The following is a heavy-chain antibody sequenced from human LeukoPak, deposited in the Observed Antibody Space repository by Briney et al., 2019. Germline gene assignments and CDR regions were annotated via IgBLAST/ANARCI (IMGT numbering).Heavy chain of an antibody. CDR3: AGGSDLGF. J-gene: IGHJ4*02. Sequence: GGSLRLSCAASGFTFLSYWMTWVRQAPGKGLEWVANIKQDGSEKYYVDFVKGRFTVSRDNAKNSLYLQMDSLRAEDTAVYYCAGGSDLGFWGQGTLVTVSS. CDR2: IKQDGSEK. V-gene: IGHV3-7*01. D-gene: IGHD3-10*01. CDR1: GFTFLSYW.